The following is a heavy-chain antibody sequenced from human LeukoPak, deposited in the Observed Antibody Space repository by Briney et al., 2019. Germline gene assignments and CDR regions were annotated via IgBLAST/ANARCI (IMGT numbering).Heavy chain of an antibody. J-gene: IGHJ5*02. V-gene: IGHV4-59*01. CDR2: ISYSGCT. CDR1: GGSISSYY. D-gene: IGHD1-1*01. CDR3: AREGTAGTNLNWFDP. Sequence: SETLSLTCTGSGGSISSYYWSWIRQPQGKGLEWIGNISYSGCTHFNPSLKSRVTISVDTSKNQFSLKLSSVTAADTAVYYCAREGTAGTNLNWFDPWGQGTLVTVSS.